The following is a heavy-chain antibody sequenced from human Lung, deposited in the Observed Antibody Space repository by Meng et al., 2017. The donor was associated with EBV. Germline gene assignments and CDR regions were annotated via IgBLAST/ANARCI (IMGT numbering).Heavy chain of an antibody. CDR3: ANAGRFGESLGDY. CDR1: GGSVISGGYY. CDR2: IYYTGSS. D-gene: IGHD3-10*01. V-gene: IGHV4-31*03. J-gene: IGHJ4*02. Sequence: QVQVQDAGPVRVPPSQALSFTCTVSGGSVISGGYYWSWIRQQPGKGLEWIGYIYYTGSSFYNPSLKSRVTISVDTSKNQFSLNLSSVTAADTAVYYRANAGRFGESLGDYWGQGILVTVSS.